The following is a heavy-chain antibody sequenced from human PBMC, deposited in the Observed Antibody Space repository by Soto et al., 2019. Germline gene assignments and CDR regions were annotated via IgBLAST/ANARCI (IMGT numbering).Heavy chain of an antibody. CDR1: GGSISSGDYY. J-gene: IGHJ4*02. Sequence: QVQLQESGPGLVKPSQTLSLTCTVSGGSISSGDYYWSWIRQPPGKGLEWIGYIYYSGSTYYNPSLKSRVTISVDTSKNQFSLKLSSVTAADTAVYYCARSSANIVATISWFYWGQGTLVTVSS. V-gene: IGHV4-30-4*01. CDR3: ARSSANIVATISWFY. CDR2: IYYSGST. D-gene: IGHD5-12*01.